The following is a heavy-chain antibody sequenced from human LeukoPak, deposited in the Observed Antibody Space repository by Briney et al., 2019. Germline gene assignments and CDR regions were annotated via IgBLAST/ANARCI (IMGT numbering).Heavy chain of an antibody. V-gene: IGHV3-20*04. J-gene: IGHJ4*02. CDR2: INWNGGST. CDR3: ARGISVMITFGGANDY. D-gene: IGHD3-16*01. Sequence: PGGSLRLSCAASGFTFDDYGMSWVRQAPGKGLEWVSGINWNGGSTGYADSVKGRFTISRGNAKNSLYLQMNSLRAEDTALYYCARGISVMITFGGANDYWGQGTLVTVSS. CDR1: GFTFDDYG.